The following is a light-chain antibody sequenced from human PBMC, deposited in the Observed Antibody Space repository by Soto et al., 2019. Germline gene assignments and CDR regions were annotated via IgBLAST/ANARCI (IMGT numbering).Light chain of an antibody. J-gene: IGKJ4*01. CDR1: QSVSRSY. V-gene: IGKV3-20*01. CDR2: GAS. Sequence: EILVTQSPGTLSLSPGERATLSWRASQSVSRSYLAWYQQKPRQAPRLLIYGASSRATGIPDRFSGSGSATDFTLTISRLEPEDFAVYYCQQYGSSHPLTFGGGTKVDIK. CDR3: QQYGSSHPLT.